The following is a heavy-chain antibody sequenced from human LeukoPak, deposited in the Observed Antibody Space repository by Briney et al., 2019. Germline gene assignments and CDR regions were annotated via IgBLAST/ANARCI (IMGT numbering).Heavy chain of an antibody. Sequence: GGSLRLSCGASGFTFSSYPMNWVRQAPGKGLEWVSTIVSDGYNSYYADSVKGRFTISRDNSKNTLYLQMNSLRAEDTAVYYCAKDLDIVATITGNWGQGTLVTVSS. J-gene: IGHJ4*02. CDR1: GFTFSSYP. V-gene: IGHV3-23*01. CDR2: IVSDGYNS. D-gene: IGHD5-12*01. CDR3: AKDLDIVATITGN.